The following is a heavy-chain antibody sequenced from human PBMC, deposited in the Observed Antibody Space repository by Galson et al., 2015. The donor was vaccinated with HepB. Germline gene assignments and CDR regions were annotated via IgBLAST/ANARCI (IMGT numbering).Heavy chain of an antibody. CDR1: GFTFSSYS. CDR2: ISRSSSTI. V-gene: IGHV3-48*02. CDR3: ASIRRRDYDFWSCWGQTQPEYHYYGMDV. J-gene: IGHJ6*02. Sequence: SLRLSCAASGFTFSSYSMNWVRQAPGKGLEWVSYISRSSSTIYYADSVKGRFTISRDNAKNSLYLQMNSLRDEDTAVYYCASIRRRDYDFWSCWGQTQPEYHYYGMDVWGQGTTVTVSS. D-gene: IGHD3-3*01.